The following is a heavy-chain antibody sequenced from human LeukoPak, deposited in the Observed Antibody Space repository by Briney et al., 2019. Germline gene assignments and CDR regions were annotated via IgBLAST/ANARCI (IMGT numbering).Heavy chain of an antibody. V-gene: IGHV1-18*01. Sequence: GASVKVSCKASGYTFTSYAMNWVRQAPGQGLEWMGWISAYNGNTNYAQKLQGRVTMTTDTSTSTAYMELRSLRSDDTAVYYCARDFGDSSGYPSDYWGQGTLVTVSS. D-gene: IGHD3-22*01. CDR3: ARDFGDSSGYPSDY. CDR1: GYTFTSYA. J-gene: IGHJ4*02. CDR2: ISAYNGNT.